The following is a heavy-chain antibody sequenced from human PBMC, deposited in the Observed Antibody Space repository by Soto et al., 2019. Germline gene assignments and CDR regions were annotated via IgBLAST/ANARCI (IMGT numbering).Heavy chain of an antibody. D-gene: IGHD6-6*01. CDR3: ARGTLVAARPYWY. Sequence: ASVKVSCKASGYTFTSYAMHWVRQAPGQRLEWMGWINAGNGNTKYPQKFQGRVTITRDTSASTAYMELSSLRSEDTAVYYCARGTLVAARPYWYWGQGTLVTVSS. V-gene: IGHV1-3*01. J-gene: IGHJ4*02. CDR2: INAGNGNT. CDR1: GYTFTSYA.